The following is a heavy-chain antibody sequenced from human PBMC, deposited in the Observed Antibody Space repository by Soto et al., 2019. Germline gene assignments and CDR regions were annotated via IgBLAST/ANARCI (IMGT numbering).Heavy chain of an antibody. CDR1: GLTFSSYA. D-gene: IGHD4-17*01. J-gene: IGHJ2*01. Sequence: EVQLLESGGGLVQPGGSLRLSCAASGLTFSSYAMSWVRQAPGKGLEWVSAISGSGDSTYYADSVKGRFNISRDNSKNTQYLQMNSLRAEDTAVYYCAKRTVGWYFDLWGRGTLVTVSS. CDR2: ISGSGDST. CDR3: AKRTVGWYFDL. V-gene: IGHV3-23*01.